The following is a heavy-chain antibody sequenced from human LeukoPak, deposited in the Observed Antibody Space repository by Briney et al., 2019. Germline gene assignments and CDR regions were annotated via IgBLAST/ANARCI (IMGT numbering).Heavy chain of an antibody. Sequence: SQTLSLTCAISGDSVSSSSGAWNWIRQSPSRGLEWLGRTYYRSKWYNDFALSVESRIVINPDTSKNQFSLQLNSVTPEDTAVYYCARHDYGTKSYDYWGQGTLVTVSS. V-gene: IGHV6-1*01. J-gene: IGHJ4*02. CDR2: TYYRSKWYN. CDR3: ARHDYGTKSYDY. D-gene: IGHD4-17*01. CDR1: GDSVSSSSGA.